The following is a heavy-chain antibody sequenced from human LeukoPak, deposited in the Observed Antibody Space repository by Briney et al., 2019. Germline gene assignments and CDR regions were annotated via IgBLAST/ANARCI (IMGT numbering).Heavy chain of an antibody. J-gene: IGHJ2*01. D-gene: IGHD1-26*01. CDR2: IYPGDSDT. CDR3: ARLRIVGATERSLNWYFDL. CDR1: GYSFTSYW. V-gene: IGHV5-51*01. Sequence: GESLKISCKGSGYSFTSYWIGWVRQMPGKGLEWMGIIYPGDSDTRYSPSFQGQVTISADKSISTAYLQWSSLKASDTAMYYCARLRIVGATERSLNWYFDLWGRGTLVTVSS.